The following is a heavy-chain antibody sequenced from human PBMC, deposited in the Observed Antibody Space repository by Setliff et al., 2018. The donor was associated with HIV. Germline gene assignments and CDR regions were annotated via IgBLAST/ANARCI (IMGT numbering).Heavy chain of an antibody. D-gene: IGHD3-16*01. CDR1: GYSLSSGFY. J-gene: IGHJ3*02. V-gene: IGHV4-38-2*02. Sequence: SETLSLTCIVSGYSLSSGFYWGWFRQPPGKGLEWVGNIFHSGDTDQNPSLKSRVTLSVETSENQFSLRLNSRTAADTAVYYCARRTIWGDAFDIWGQGTMVTVSS. CDR3: ARRTIWGDAFDI. CDR2: IFHSGDT.